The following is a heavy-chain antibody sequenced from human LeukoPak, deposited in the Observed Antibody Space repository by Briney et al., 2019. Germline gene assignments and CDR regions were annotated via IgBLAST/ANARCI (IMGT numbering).Heavy chain of an antibody. J-gene: IGHJ6*03. CDR1: GGSISSYY. CDR3: ARRIRVVATAHYYYYYMDV. CDR2: IYTSGST. Sequence: PSETLSLTCTVSGGSISSYYWSWIRQPPGKGLEWIGYIYTSGSTNYNPSLKSRVTISVDTSKNQFSLKLSSVTAADTAVYYCARRIRVVATAHYYYYYMDVWGKGTTVTVSS. V-gene: IGHV4-4*09. D-gene: IGHD5-12*01.